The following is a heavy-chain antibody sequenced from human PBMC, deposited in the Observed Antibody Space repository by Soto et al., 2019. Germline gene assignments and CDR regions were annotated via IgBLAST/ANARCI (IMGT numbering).Heavy chain of an antibody. Sequence: LETLSLNCTVSGVSISSYYWNWIRQPPGKGLEWIWYIYYSGSTNYNPSLKSRVTISVDTSKNQFSLRLSSVTPSDTAVYYCASIFGYCTNCVCSAYHYGSGVWGQGNTVT. CDR2: IYYSGST. V-gene: IGHV4-59*01. CDR1: GVSISSYY. CDR3: ASIFGYCTNCVCSAYHYGSGV. D-gene: IGHD2-8*01. J-gene: IGHJ6*02.